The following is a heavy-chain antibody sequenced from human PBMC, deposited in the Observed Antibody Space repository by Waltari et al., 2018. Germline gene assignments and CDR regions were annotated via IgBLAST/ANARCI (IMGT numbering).Heavy chain of an antibody. CDR2: IYYSGST. Sequence: QVQLHESGPGLVQPSETLSLTCTVSGGTISSYYWSCIRQPPGKGLELIGYIYYSGSTNYNPSLKSRVTLSVDTSKNQFSLKLSSVTAADTAVYYCARRNYDFWSGYPGAVDYWGQETLVTVSS. CDR3: ARRNYDFWSGYPGAVDY. J-gene: IGHJ4*02. V-gene: IGHV4-59*01. CDR1: GGTISSYY. D-gene: IGHD3-3*01.